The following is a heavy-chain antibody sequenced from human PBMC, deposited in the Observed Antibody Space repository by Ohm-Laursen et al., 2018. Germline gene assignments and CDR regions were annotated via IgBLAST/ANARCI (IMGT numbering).Heavy chain of an antibody. CDR3: ARGGGYDANSGSTYYYGLDA. CDR1: GGSFTGYY. V-gene: IGHV4-59*01. J-gene: IGHJ6*02. D-gene: IGHD5-12*01. CDR2: IYSSGST. Sequence: SETLSLTCAVYGGSFTGYYWSWIRQPPGKGLEWIGYIYSSGSTKYNPSIRSRVTMSADTSKNQFSLRLTSVTAADTAVYFCARGGGYDANSGSTYYYGLDAWGQGTTVTVSS.